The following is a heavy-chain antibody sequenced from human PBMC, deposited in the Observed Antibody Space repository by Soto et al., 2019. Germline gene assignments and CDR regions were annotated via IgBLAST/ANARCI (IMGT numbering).Heavy chain of an antibody. CDR3: ARGLLWFGELYVPYYYYYYMDV. V-gene: IGHV1-8*01. CDR2: MNPNSGNT. Sequence: GASVKVSCKASGYTFTSYDINWVRQATGQGLEWMGWMNPNSGNTGYAQKFQGRVTMTRNTSISTAYMELSSLRSEDTAVYYCARGLLWFGELYVPYYYYYYMDVWGKGTTVTVSS. CDR1: GYTFTSYD. D-gene: IGHD3-10*01. J-gene: IGHJ6*03.